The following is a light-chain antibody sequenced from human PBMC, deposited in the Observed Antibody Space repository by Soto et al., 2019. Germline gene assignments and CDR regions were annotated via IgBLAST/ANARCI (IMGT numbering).Light chain of an antibody. CDR1: QSISSW. CDR2: TAS. CDR3: QQYNSYLT. Sequence: DIQMTQSPSTLSASVGDRVTITCRAIQSISSWLAWYQQKPGKAPKLLIYTASRLESGVPSRFSGSGSGTEFTLTISSLQPDDFATYYCQQYNSYLTFGGGPKVEI. V-gene: IGKV1-5*03. J-gene: IGKJ4*01.